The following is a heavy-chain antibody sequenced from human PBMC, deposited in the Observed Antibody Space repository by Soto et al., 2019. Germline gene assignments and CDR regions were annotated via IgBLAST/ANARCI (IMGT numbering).Heavy chain of an antibody. J-gene: IGHJ4*02. D-gene: IGHD3-10*01. CDR3: AKDPSYYYGSGSYRAKDYFDY. CDR2: ISGSGGST. Sequence: GGSLRLSCAASGFTFSSYAMSWVRQAPGKGLEWVSAISGSGGSTYYADSVKGRFTISRDNSKNTLYLQMNSLRAEDTAVYYCAKDPSYYYGSGSYRAKDYFDYWGQGTLVTVSS. V-gene: IGHV3-23*01. CDR1: GFTFSSYA.